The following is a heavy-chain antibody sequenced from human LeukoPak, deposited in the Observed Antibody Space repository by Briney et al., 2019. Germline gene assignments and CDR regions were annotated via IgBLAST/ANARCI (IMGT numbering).Heavy chain of an antibody. CDR1: GASISSGDYY. V-gene: IGHV4-39*01. Sequence: SETLSLTCTVSGASISSGDYYWGWIRQPPGKGLEWIGSIYYGGSTYYNPSLKSRVTISVDTSKNQFSLKLSSVTAADTAVYYCARRVRITMIVAGPLNYFDYWGQGTLVTVSS. CDR2: IYYGGST. J-gene: IGHJ4*02. D-gene: IGHD3-22*01. CDR3: ARRVRITMIVAGPLNYFDY.